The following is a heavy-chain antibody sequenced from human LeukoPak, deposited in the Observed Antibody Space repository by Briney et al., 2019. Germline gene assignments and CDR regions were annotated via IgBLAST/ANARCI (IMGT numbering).Heavy chain of an antibody. CDR1: GFTFDDYA. V-gene: IGHV3-9*01. Sequence: PGRSLRLSCAASGFTFDDYAMHWVRQAPGKGLEWVSGISWNSGSIGYADSVKGRFTISRDNAKNSLYLQMNSLRAEDTALYYCAKDPAVVPAAIDGWYFDLWGRGTLVTVSS. D-gene: IGHD2-2*01. J-gene: IGHJ2*01. CDR3: AKDPAVVPAAIDGWYFDL. CDR2: ISWNSGSI.